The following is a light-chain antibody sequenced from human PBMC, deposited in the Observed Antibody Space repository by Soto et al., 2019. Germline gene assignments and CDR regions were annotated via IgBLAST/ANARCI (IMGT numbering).Light chain of an antibody. CDR2: GAS. V-gene: IGKV3-20*01. CDR3: KQCGTSPLCT. CDR1: QSVSSSY. Sequence: EIVVTQSPGTLSLSPGERATLSCRASQSVSSSYLVWYQQKPGQAPRLLMYGASSRATGIPDRFSGSGSGTAFTRTIRTLAPEDFAEYSCKQCGTSPLCTSGAGTTVDL. J-gene: IGKJ3*01.